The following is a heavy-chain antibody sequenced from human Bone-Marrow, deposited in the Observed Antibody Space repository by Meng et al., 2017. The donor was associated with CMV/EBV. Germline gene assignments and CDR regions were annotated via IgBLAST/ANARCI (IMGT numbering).Heavy chain of an antibody. CDR1: GGTFSSYT. V-gene: IGHV1-69*02. CDR3: ARGGAIVFVSAAIDY. Sequence: SVKVSCKASGGTFSSYTISWVRQAPGQGLEWMGRIIPILGIANYAQKFQGRVTITADKSTSTAYMELSSLRSDGSAGYYCARGGAIVFVSAAIDYWGQGTPVTVSS. J-gene: IGHJ4*02. D-gene: IGHD2-2*01. CDR2: IIPILGIA.